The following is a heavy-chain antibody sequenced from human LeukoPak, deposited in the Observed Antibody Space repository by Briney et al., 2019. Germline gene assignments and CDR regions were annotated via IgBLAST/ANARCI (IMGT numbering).Heavy chain of an antibody. V-gene: IGHV4-59*01. CDR1: GGSISSYY. CDR3: ARVDSSSWYGSDY. J-gene: IGHJ4*02. CDR2: IYYSGST. D-gene: IGHD6-13*01. Sequence: PSETLSLTCTVSGGSISSYYWNWIRQPPGKGLEWIGYIYYSGSTNYNPSLKSRVTISVDTSKNQFSLKLSSVTAADTAVYYCARVDSSSWYGSDYWGQGTLVTVSS.